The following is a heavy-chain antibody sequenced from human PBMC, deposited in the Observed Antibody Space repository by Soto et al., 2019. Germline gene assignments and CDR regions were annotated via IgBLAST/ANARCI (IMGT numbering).Heavy chain of an antibody. J-gene: IGHJ4*02. V-gene: IGHV1-18*01. CDR2: ISAYNGNT. D-gene: IGHD6-19*01. Sequence: QVQLVQSGAEVKKPGASVKVSCKASGYTFTSYRISWVRQAPGQGLEWMGWISAYNGNTNYARKLQGSVTKTTDTTTSEAYMELRSLRSDDTAVYYCARDSSGWYYYWGQGTLVNVSS. CDR1: GYTFTSYR. CDR3: ARDSSGWYYY.